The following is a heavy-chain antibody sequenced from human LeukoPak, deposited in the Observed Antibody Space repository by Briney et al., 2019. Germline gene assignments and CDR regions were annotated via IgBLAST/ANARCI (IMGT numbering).Heavy chain of an antibody. CDR2: ISSSGTYV. Sequence: KPGGSLRLSCAASGFTFSSYSINWVRQAPGKGLEWVSSISSSGTYVYYADSVKGRFTISRDNAKNSLYLQMNSLRVEDTAVYYCARDLGYCSSTSCYNRWFGPWGQGTLVTVSS. CDR1: GFTFSSYS. CDR3: ARDLGYCSSTSCYNRWFGP. V-gene: IGHV3-21*01. D-gene: IGHD2-2*02. J-gene: IGHJ5*02.